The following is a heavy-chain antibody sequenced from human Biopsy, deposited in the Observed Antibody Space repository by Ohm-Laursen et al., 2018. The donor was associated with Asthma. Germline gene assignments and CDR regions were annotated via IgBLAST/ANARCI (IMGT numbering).Heavy chain of an antibody. CDR1: GASISSSSSHY. V-gene: IGHV4-39*02. J-gene: IGHJ4*02. Sequence: SETLSLTWTVSGASISSSSSHYWAWIRQPPGKGLEWIANIYYMGSTYYNPSLKSRFTISLDMSMNHLSLKLNSVTAADTAVYSCARLRIEGTSPYYFDYWGQGSLVTVSS. CDR2: IYYMGST. CDR3: ARLRIEGTSPYYFDY. D-gene: IGHD2/OR15-2a*01.